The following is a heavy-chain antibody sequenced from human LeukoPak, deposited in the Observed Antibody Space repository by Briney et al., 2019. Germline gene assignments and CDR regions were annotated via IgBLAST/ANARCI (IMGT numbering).Heavy chain of an antibody. CDR1: GFTSDDYA. CDR2: ISWNSGSI. V-gene: IGHV3-9*02. Sequence: GGSLRLSCAASGFTSDDYAMHWVRQAPGKGLEWVSGISWNSGSIGYADSVKGRFTISRDNAKNSLYLQMNSLRAEDTALYYCAKDRAAAGSEFDYWGQGTLVTVSS. D-gene: IGHD6-13*01. J-gene: IGHJ4*02. CDR3: AKDRAAAGSEFDY.